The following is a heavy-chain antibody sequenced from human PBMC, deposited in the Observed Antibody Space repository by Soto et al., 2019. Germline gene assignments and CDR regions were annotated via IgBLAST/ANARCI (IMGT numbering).Heavy chain of an antibody. D-gene: IGHD1-26*01. J-gene: IGHJ4*02. CDR2: ISAYNGNR. Sequence: ISWVRQAPGQGLEWMGWISAYNGNRNYAQKVQGRVTMTTDTSTNTAYMELRSLRSDDTAVYYCARDQVGATGDYWGQGTLVTVSS. V-gene: IGHV1-18*01. CDR3: ARDQVGATGDY.